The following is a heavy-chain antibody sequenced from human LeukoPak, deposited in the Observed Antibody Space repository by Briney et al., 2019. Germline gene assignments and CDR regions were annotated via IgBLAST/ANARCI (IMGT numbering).Heavy chain of an antibody. CDR3: AQGFSSGWYPY. CDR2: ISRTSSAR. CDR1: GFTFSDHS. J-gene: IGHJ4*02. Sequence: PGGSLRLSCTASGFTFSDHSMNWVRQAPGKGLEWVSYISRTSSARYYADSVKGRFSISRDNAKNSLYLQMNSLRGEDTAVYYCAQGFSSGWYPYWGQGSLVSVSS. D-gene: IGHD6-19*01. V-gene: IGHV3-48*04.